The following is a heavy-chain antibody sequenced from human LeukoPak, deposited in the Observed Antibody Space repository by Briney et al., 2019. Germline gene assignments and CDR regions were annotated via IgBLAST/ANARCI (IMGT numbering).Heavy chain of an antibody. J-gene: IGHJ5*02. D-gene: IGHD3-10*01. CDR1: GGSISSYY. CDR3: ARRTYYSGSGRDWLDP. Sequence: SETLSLTCTVSGGSISSYYWSWIRQPPGKGLEWIGYIYYSGSTNYNPSLKSRVTISIDTSKNQFSLKLSSVTAADTAVYYCARRTYYSGSGRDWLDPWGQGTPVTVSS. V-gene: IGHV4-59*08. CDR2: IYYSGST.